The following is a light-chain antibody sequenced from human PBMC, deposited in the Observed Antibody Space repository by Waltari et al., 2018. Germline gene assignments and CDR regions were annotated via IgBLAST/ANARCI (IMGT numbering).Light chain of an antibody. CDR2: GVD. J-gene: IGLJ3*02. Sequence: QSALTQPPSASGSPGQSVTISCTGSSRDVGGYNYVSWYQQYPGKAPKLMINGVDKRPSEVPDRFSGSKSGNTASLTVSGLQADDEADYFCASYASTRKVFGGGTKLTVL. CDR1: SRDVGGYNY. V-gene: IGLV2-8*01. CDR3: ASYASTRKV.